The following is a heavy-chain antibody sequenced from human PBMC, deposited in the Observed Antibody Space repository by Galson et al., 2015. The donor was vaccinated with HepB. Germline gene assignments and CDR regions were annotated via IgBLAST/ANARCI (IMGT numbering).Heavy chain of an antibody. J-gene: IGHJ5*02. D-gene: IGHD6-19*01. V-gene: IGHV3-21*01. CDR3: ARDWGIAVAGTWWFDP. Sequence: SLRLSCAASGFTFSNYGMNWVRQAPGRGLEWVSSISSRGTYIYYADSMKGRFTISRDNTKNSLYLQKTSLRVEDTAVYYCARDWGIAVAGTWWFDPWGQGTLVTVSS. CDR1: GFTFSNYG. CDR2: ISSRGTYI.